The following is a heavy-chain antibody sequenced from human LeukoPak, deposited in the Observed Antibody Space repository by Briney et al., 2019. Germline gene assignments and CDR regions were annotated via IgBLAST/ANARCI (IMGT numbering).Heavy chain of an antibody. CDR1: GCTYTTYD. Sequence: ASVKVSCKASGCTYTTYDLNWVRQATGQGLEWMGWMNPNSSNTGCAQKFQGRVTMSRITSISRAYRELSSLRSEDTAVYYCARVVAGSVYYYGMDVWGQGTTVTVSS. CDR2: MNPNSSNT. J-gene: IGHJ6*02. V-gene: IGHV1-8*01. D-gene: IGHD2-15*01. CDR3: ARVVAGSVYYYGMDV.